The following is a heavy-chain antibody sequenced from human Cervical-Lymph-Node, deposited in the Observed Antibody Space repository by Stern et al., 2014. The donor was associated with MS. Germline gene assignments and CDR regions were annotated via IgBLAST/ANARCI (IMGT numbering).Heavy chain of an antibody. CDR1: GVYLSSYY. Sequence: QVQLQESGPGLVRPSETLSLTCTVSGVYLSSYYWSWIRQPPGQGLEWIGYIYYSGTTNYNPSLKSRVTMSVDTSKNQFSLNLSSVTAADTAVYYCARLGYCSGGSCYDYLDYWGQGTLVTVSS. J-gene: IGHJ4*02. CDR3: ARLGYCSGGSCYDYLDY. D-gene: IGHD2-15*01. V-gene: IGHV4-59*01. CDR2: IYYSGTT.